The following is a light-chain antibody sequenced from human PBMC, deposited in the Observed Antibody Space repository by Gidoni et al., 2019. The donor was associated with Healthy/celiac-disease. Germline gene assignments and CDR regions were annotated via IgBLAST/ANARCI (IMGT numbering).Light chain of an antibody. CDR2: NVS. J-gene: IGLJ3*02. Sequence: QSALTQPASVSGSPGPSITISCTGTSSDVGGYNSVSWYQQHPGKAPELMIYNVSNRASGVSNRFSGSKSGNTASLTISGLQAEDEADYYCSSYTSSSSLVFGGGTKLTVL. CDR1: SSDVGGYNS. CDR3: SSYTSSSSLV. V-gene: IGLV2-14*01.